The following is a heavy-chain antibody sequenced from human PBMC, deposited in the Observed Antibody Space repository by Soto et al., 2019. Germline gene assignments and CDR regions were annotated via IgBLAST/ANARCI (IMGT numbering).Heavy chain of an antibody. CDR1: GFSLSTSGVG. CDR2: IYWDDDK. J-gene: IGHJ5*02. CDR3: AHRRCDGYNCGWFDP. Sequence: QITLKESGPTLVKPTQTLTLTCTFSGFSLSTSGVGVGWIRQPPGKALEWLALIYWDDDKRYSPSLTSRLTITKDTAKNQVVLTLTNMDPVDTATYYGAHRRCDGYNCGWFDPWGQGTLVTVSS. D-gene: IGHD5-12*01. V-gene: IGHV2-5*02.